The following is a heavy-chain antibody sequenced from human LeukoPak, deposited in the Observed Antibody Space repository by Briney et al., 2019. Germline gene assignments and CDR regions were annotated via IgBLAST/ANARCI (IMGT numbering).Heavy chain of an antibody. V-gene: IGHV4-59*01. CDR2: ISYSGST. CDR3: ARAPYYYDDSGYGYYFDS. J-gene: IGHJ4*02. D-gene: IGHD3-22*01. Sequence: SETLSLTCSVSGGSISGYYWSWIRQPPGEGLEWIGYISYSGSTKYNSSLKSRVSISLDRSKNQFSLSLRSVAAADTAVYFCARAPYYYDDSGYGYYFDSWGQGTLVTVSS. CDR1: GGSISGYY.